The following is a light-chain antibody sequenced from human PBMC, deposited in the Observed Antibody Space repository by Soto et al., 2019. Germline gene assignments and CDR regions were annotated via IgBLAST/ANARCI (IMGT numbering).Light chain of an antibody. CDR2: LNSDGSH. J-gene: IGLJ1*01. CDR1: SGHSTYA. Sequence: QLVLTQSPSASASLGASVKLTCTLSSGHSTYAIAWHQQQPEKGPRYLMKLNSDGSHNKGDGIPDRFSGSSSGAERYLTISSLQSEDEADYYCQPWAPGIHVFGTGNKLTVL. V-gene: IGLV4-69*01. CDR3: QPWAPGIHV.